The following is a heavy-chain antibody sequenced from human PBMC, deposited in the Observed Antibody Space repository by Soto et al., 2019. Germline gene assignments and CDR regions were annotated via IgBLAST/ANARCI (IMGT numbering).Heavy chain of an antibody. CDR3: ARCKADYYDSSGYCPFDY. CDR1: GGSFSGYY. D-gene: IGHD3-22*01. J-gene: IGHJ4*02. V-gene: IGHV4-34*01. Sequence: SETLSLTCAVYGGSFSGYYWSWIRQPPGKGLEWIGEINHSGSTNYNPSLKSRVTISVDTSKNQFSLKLSSVTAADTAVYYCARCKADYYDSSGYCPFDYWGQGTLVTVSS. CDR2: INHSGST.